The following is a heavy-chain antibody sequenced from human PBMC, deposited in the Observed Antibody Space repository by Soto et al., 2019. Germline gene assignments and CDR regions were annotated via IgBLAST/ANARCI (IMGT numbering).Heavy chain of an antibody. Sequence: SETLSLTCTVSGGSISSYYWIWIRQPPGKGLEWIGYIYYSGSTNYNPSLKSRVTISVDTSKNQFSLKLSSVTAADTAVYYCARSPVLRYFDWLLGAFDIWGQGTMVTVSS. J-gene: IGHJ3*02. CDR2: IYYSGST. CDR1: GGSISSYY. D-gene: IGHD3-9*01. CDR3: ARSPVLRYFDWLLGAFDI. V-gene: IGHV4-59*01.